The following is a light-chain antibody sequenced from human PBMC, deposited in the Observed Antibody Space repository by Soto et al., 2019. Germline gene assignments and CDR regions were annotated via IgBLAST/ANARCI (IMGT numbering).Light chain of an antibody. V-gene: IGKV3-20*01. CDR3: QQYGSSPWT. CDR1: QSVSSSY. Sequence: EIVLTQSPGTLSLSPGERATLSCRASQSVSSSYLAWYQQKPGQAPRLLIYGASSRATGIPDRFSGSGSGTDFTLTISRLEPEEFAGYYCQQYGSSPWTFGQGTKMEIK. CDR2: GAS. J-gene: IGKJ1*01.